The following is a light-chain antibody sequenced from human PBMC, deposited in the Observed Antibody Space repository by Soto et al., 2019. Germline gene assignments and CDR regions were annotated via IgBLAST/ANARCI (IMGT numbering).Light chain of an antibody. CDR1: QSVSSN. V-gene: IGKV3-15*01. CDR2: GAS. J-gene: IGKJ2*01. Sequence: EVVLTQSPATLSLSPGDRATLSCRASQSVSSNLAWYQQKPGQSPRLLIYGASTRATGVPPRFSGSRSGTEFTLIISAVQSEDFAVYYCQQYYNWPPYTFGQGTKLDFK. CDR3: QQYYNWPPYT.